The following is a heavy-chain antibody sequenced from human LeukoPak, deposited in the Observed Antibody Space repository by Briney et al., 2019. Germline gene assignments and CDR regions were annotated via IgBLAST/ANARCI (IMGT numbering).Heavy chain of an antibody. CDR2: IYGSGST. Sequence: SETLSLTCTVSGDSLSSHYWSWIRQPPGRGLEWIGCIYGSGSTHYDPSLRSRVTISEDTSKNQFSLKLTSVTAADTAVYYCARNVGWYSHDSWGKGTTVTVSS. CDR3: ARNVGWYSHDS. CDR1: GDSLSSHY. J-gene: IGHJ6*04. D-gene: IGHD6-19*01. V-gene: IGHV4-59*08.